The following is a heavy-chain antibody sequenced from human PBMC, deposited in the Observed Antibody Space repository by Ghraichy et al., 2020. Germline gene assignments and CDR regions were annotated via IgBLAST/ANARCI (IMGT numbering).Heavy chain of an antibody. V-gene: IGHV4-59*01. Sequence: SETLSLTCTVSGGSISSYYWNWIRQPPGKGLEWIGYFHDSGSTNSNPSLKSRATILVDMSRHQLSLKLTSVTAADTAVYYCASGTTMYYLDSWGQGTLVTVSS. CDR2: FHDSGST. D-gene: IGHD4-17*01. J-gene: IGHJ4*02. CDR3: ASGTTMYYLDS. CDR1: GGSISSYY.